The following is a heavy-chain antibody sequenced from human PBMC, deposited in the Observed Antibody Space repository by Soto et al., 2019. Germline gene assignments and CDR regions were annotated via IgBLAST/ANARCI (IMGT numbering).Heavy chain of an antibody. CDR1: VFTLSGNT. J-gene: IGHJ6*02. CDR2: ISYDGSNN. V-gene: IGHV3-30-3*01. D-gene: IGHD2-21*02. CDR3: EVTAQYSYLSYYGMAV. Sequence: VGTLSLSCAASVFTLSGNTMPCVRQAPDKGLEWVAVISYDGSNNYYAVFVKGRFISFRDNSTNSLYLQRTSLSAEATVVYYREVTAQYSYLSYYGMAVWGQVATVTVSS.